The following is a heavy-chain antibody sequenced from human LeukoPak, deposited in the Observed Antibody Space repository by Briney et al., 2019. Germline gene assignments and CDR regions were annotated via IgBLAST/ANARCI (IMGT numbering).Heavy chain of an antibody. CDR3: ARVRVPATIGYFDV. J-gene: IGHJ2*01. V-gene: IGHV1-2*02. CDR2: INPKSGVT. Sequence: GASVKVSCKASGYTFTGFYMHWVRQAPGQGLEWMGWINPKSGVTNYAQRLKGRVTMTRNTTISTVYMELSRLRSDDPAVYYCARVRVPATIGYFDVWGRGTLVTVSS. D-gene: IGHD2-2*01. CDR1: GYTFTGFY.